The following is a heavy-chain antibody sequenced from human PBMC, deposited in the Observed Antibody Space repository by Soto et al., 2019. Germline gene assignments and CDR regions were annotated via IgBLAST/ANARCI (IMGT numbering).Heavy chain of an antibody. D-gene: IGHD1-26*01. CDR2: IIPIFGTA. CDR3: ARQIVGATRDPNWFDP. CDR1: GGTFSSYA. Sequence: QVQLVQSGAEVKKPGSSVKVSCKASGGTFSSYAISWVRQAPGQGLEWMGGIIPIFGTANYAQKFQGRVTITAEESTSTAYMELSSLRSEDTAVYYCARQIVGATRDPNWFDPWGQGTLVTVSS. J-gene: IGHJ5*02. V-gene: IGHV1-69*01.